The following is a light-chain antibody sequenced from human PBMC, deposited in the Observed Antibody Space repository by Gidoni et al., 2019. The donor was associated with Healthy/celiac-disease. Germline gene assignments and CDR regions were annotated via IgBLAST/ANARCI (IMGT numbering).Light chain of an antibody. J-gene: IGKJ4*01. Sequence: DIQMTQPPSSLSASVGDRVTITCQASQDISNYLNWYQQKPGKAPKLLIYDASNLETGVPSRFSGSGSGTDFTCTISSLQPEDIATYYCHQYAPFGGGTKVEIK. CDR1: QDISNY. CDR3: HQYAP. CDR2: DAS. V-gene: IGKV1-33*01.